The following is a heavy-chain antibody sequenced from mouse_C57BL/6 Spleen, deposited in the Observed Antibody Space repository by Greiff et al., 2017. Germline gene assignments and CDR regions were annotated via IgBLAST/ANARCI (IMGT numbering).Heavy chain of an antibody. V-gene: IGHV14-3*01. J-gene: IGHJ4*01. CDR2: IDPANGNT. D-gene: IGHD1-1*01. Sequence: VQLQQSVAELVRPGASVKLSCTASGFNIKNTYMHWVKQRPEQGLEWIGRIDPANGNTKYAPKFQGKATITADTSSNTAYLQLSSLTSEDTAIYYCARSPDYYGSSSTYARDDWGQGTSVTVSS. CDR3: ARSPDYYGSSSTYARDD. CDR1: GFNIKNTY.